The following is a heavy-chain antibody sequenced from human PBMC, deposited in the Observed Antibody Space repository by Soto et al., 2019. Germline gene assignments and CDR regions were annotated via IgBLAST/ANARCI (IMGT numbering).Heavy chain of an antibody. CDR2: ISYDGSNK. V-gene: IGHV3-30*18. CDR3: AKDSVVVVVAAHFGWFDP. Sequence: GGSLRLSCAASGFTFSSYGMHWVRQAPGKGLEWVAVISYDGSNKYYADSVKGRFTISRDNSKNTLYLQMNSLRAEDTAVYYCAKDSVVVVVAAHFGWFDPWGQGTLVTVSS. J-gene: IGHJ5*02. CDR1: GFTFSSYG. D-gene: IGHD2-15*01.